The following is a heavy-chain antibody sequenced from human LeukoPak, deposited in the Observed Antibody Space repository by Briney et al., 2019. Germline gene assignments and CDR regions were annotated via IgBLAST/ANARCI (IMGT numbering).Heavy chain of an antibody. CDR1: GGSISSSSYY. CDR3: ARDRTGEGDRPFDY. Sequence: PSETLSLTCTVSGGSISSSSYYWGWIRQPPGKGLEWIGNIYYSGSTYYNTSLKSRVTISIDTSKNQFSLKLSSVTGAETAVYYCARDRTGEGDRPFDYWGQGSLVTVSS. CDR2: IYYSGST. V-gene: IGHV4-39*07. D-gene: IGHD7-27*01. J-gene: IGHJ4*02.